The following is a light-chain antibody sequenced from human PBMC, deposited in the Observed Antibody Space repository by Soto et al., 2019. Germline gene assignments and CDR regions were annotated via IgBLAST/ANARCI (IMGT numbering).Light chain of an antibody. CDR1: SSDVGGYNY. CDR3: SSYTSSSLVV. Sequence: QSALTQPASVSGSPRQSITISCTGTSSDVGGYNYVSWYQQHPGKAPKLMIYDVSNRPSGVSNRFSGSKSGNTASLTISGLQAEDEADYYCSSYTSSSLVVFGGGTKLTVL. CDR2: DVS. V-gene: IGLV2-14*01. J-gene: IGLJ2*01.